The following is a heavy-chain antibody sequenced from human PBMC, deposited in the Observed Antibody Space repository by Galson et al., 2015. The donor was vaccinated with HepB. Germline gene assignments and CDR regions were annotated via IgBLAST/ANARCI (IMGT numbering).Heavy chain of an antibody. CDR3: AREGCSGGSCYGYYYYYGMDV. V-gene: IGHV1-46*04. CDR1: GYTFTSYY. D-gene: IGHD2-15*01. Sequence: SVKVSCKASGYTFTSYYMHWVRQAPGQGLEWMGIINPSGGSTSYAQKLQGRVTMTRDTSTSTVYMELSSLRSEDTAVYYCAREGCSGGSCYGYYYYYGMDVWGQGTTITVSS. J-gene: IGHJ6*02. CDR2: INPSGGST.